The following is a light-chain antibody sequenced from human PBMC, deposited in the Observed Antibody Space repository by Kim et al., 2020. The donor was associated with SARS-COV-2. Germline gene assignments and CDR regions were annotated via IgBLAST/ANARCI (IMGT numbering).Light chain of an antibody. J-gene: IGKJ1*01. V-gene: IGKV1-39*01. CDR3: QQSYITLWT. CDR2: AAS. Sequence: APLGDSVTVTCRASQSINKYLYWYQQKPGRPPKLLIYAASPLQNGVPSRFSGGGSLTDFTLTISSLQPEDFAKYYCQQSYITLWTFGQGTKVDIK. CDR1: QSINKY.